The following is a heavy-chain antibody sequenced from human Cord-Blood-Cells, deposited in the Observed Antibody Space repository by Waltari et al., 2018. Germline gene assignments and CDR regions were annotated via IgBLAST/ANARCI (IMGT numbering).Heavy chain of an antibody. CDR3: ARPWDY. Sequence: QVQLQESGPGLVKPSETLSLTCTVSGGSVSSGSYYWSWIRQPPGKGLEWIGYIYDGGSTNYNPCLQSRVTISVDTSKNQFSLKLSSVTAADTAVYDCARPWDYWGQGTLVTVSS. V-gene: IGHV4-61*01. CDR2: IYDGGST. CDR1: GGSVSSGSYY. J-gene: IGHJ4*02.